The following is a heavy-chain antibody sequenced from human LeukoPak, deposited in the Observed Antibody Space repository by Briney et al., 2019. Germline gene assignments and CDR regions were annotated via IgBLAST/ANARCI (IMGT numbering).Heavy chain of an antibody. Sequence: ASVKVSCKASGYTFTSYGISWVRQAPGQGLEWMGWISAYNGNTNYAQKLQGRVTMTTDTSTSTAYMELRSLRSDDTAVYYCARASDYDFWSGYYFGYFDYWGQGTLVTASS. D-gene: IGHD3-3*01. CDR1: GYTFTSYG. CDR3: ARASDYDFWSGYYFGYFDY. J-gene: IGHJ4*02. CDR2: ISAYNGNT. V-gene: IGHV1-18*01.